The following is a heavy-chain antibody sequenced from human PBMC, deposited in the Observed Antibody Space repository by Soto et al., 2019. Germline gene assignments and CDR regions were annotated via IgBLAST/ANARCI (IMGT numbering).Heavy chain of an antibody. CDR3: ARGIAAAGGYYYGMDV. CDR2: IYYSGST. J-gene: IGHJ6*02. D-gene: IGHD6-13*01. Sequence: SETLSLTCTVSGGSIGSYYWSWIRQPPGKGLEWIGYIYYSGSTNYNPSLKSRVTISVDTSKNQFSLKLSSVTAADTAVYYCARGIAAAGGYYYGMDVWGQGTTVTVSS. V-gene: IGHV4-59*01. CDR1: GGSIGSYY.